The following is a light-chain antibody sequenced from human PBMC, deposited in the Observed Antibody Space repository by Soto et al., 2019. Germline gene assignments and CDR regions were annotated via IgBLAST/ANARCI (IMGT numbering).Light chain of an antibody. CDR1: QSISTW. CDR2: DAS. J-gene: IGKJ1*01. CDR3: QQYESYPWT. V-gene: IGKV1-5*01. Sequence: DVQMTQSPSSLSASVGDKVTITCRASQSISTWSAWYQQKPGKAPKLLIFDASSLESGVPSRFSGSGSGTEFTLTFNSLQPDDFATYYCQQYESYPWTFGQGTKVEIK.